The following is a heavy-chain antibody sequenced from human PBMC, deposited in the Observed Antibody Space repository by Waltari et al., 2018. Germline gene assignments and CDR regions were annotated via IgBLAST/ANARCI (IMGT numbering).Heavy chain of an antibody. CDR3: ARDSYGSGSYRGAFDI. V-gene: IGHV4-59*01. D-gene: IGHD3-10*01. Sequence: QVQLQESGPGLVKPSETLSLTCTVAGGSISSYYWSWIRQPPGKGLEWSGYIEYSGSTNYNPSLRSRVTISVDTSKNQFSLKLSSVTAADTAVYYCARDSYGSGSYRGAFDIWGQGTMVTVSS. CDR2: IEYSGST. J-gene: IGHJ3*02. CDR1: GGSISSYY.